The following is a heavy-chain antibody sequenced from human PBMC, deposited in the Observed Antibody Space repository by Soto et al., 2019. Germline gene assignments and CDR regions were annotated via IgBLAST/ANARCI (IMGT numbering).Heavy chain of an antibody. V-gene: IGHV1-46*01. D-gene: IGHD6-6*01. CDR3: ARTGGIAARPWYFDY. CDR1: GYTFTSYY. Sequence: GASVKVSCKXSGYTFTSYYMHWVRQAPGQGLEWMGIINPSGGSTSYAQKFQGRVTMTRDTSTSTVYMELSSLRSEDTAVYYCARTGGIAARPWYFDYWGQGTLVTVSS. J-gene: IGHJ4*02. CDR2: INPSGGST.